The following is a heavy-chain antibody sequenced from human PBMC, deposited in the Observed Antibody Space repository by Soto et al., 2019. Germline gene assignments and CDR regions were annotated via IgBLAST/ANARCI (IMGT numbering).Heavy chain of an antibody. J-gene: IGHJ4*02. CDR1: DFIFSTYG. D-gene: IGHD4-17*01. Sequence: PGGSLRLSCAASDFIFSTYGMNWVRQAPGKGLEWVAIIKQNGSDKYYVDSVKGRFTISRDNAKNSLYLQMNSLRIEDAAVYYCARNRDYAFDYWGRGTLVTVSS. V-gene: IGHV3-7*01. CDR3: ARNRDYAFDY. CDR2: IKQNGSDK.